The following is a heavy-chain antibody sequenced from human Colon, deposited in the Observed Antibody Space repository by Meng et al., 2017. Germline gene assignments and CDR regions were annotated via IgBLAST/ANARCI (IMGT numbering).Heavy chain of an antibody. D-gene: IGHD3-16*01. CDR3: ARDYWGSLDF. CDR2: ARIDYANT. Sequence: QVPLQEPGPGLVRPSETLSLSCAVSGASVRSPDHQWGWVRQPPGKGLEWIGYARIDYANTNYNPSLKSRVNVSLDTSKNQFSLNVRSVTAADTAVYYCARDYWGSLDFWGQGILVTVSS. CDR1: GASVRSPDHQ. J-gene: IGHJ4*02. V-gene: IGHV4-61*08.